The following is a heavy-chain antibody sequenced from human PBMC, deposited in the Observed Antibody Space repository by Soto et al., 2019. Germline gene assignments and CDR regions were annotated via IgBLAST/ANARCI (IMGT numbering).Heavy chain of an antibody. J-gene: IGHJ3*02. CDR2: INHSGST. V-gene: IGHV4-34*01. CDR3: ARGLGYCSGGSCYRKKAFDI. CDR1: GGSFSGYY. D-gene: IGHD2-15*01. Sequence: QVQLQQWGAGLLKPSETLSLTCAVYGGSFSGYYWSWIRQPPGKGLEWIGEINHSGSTNYNPSLKSRVTISVDTSKNHFSLKLSSVTAADTAVYYCARGLGYCSGGSCYRKKAFDIWGQGTMVTVSS.